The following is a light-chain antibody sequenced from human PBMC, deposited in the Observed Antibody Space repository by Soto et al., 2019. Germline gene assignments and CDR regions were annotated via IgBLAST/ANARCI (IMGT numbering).Light chain of an antibody. Sequence: EIVLTQSPATLSLSPGERATLSCRASQSIDNYLAWYQHKPGQAPRLLIYDASNRAPGIPARFSGTGSGTDFTLTISSLEPEDFAVYYCQQRSDWPPLTFGGGTKVEIK. V-gene: IGKV3-11*01. J-gene: IGKJ4*01. CDR2: DAS. CDR3: QQRSDWPPLT. CDR1: QSIDNY.